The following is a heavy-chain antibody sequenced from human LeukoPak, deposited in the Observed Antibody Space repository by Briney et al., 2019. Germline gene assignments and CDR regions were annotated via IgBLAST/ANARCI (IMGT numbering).Heavy chain of an antibody. CDR1: GFTFSSYA. V-gene: IGHV3-23*01. Sequence: RGSLTLSCAGSGFTFSSYAMSWVRQAPGQGLDWVPVITDSGDYTSYADPVRGRFTIPRDNSRNTLYLQMISLRPEDTAVYYCAKDTSIGKYCTNGVCSPFDYWGQGTLVTVSS. J-gene: IGHJ4*02. D-gene: IGHD2-8*01. CDR3: AKDTSIGKYCTNGVCSPFDY. CDR2: ITDSGDYT.